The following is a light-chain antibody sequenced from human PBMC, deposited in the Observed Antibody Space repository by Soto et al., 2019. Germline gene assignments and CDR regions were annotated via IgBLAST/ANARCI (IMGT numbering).Light chain of an antibody. J-gene: IGKJ1*01. CDR3: HQRQSWPQT. Sequence: EVVWTQSPATRSSFPVDRVTLSCMASQYINTRLAWYQHRPGQAPRLLIYQASIRAAGIPARFSASGSGTDFTLTISDVQPEDFALYYCHQRQSWPQTFGQGTKVDIK. CDR2: QAS. CDR1: QYINTR. V-gene: IGKV3-11*01.